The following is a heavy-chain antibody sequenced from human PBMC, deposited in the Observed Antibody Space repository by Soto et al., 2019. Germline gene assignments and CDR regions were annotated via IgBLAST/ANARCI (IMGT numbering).Heavy chain of an antibody. D-gene: IGHD1-26*01. CDR3: ARDIPIYGRAFDI. J-gene: IGHJ3*02. V-gene: IGHV3-33*01. CDR1: GFTFSSYG. Sequence: QVQLVESGGGVVQPGRSLRLSCAASGFTFSSYGMHWVRQAPGKGLEWVAFIWYDGSNKYYADSVKGRFTISRDNSKNTLYLPMNRLRAEDTAVYYCARDIPIYGRAFDIWGQGTMVTVSS. CDR2: IWYDGSNK.